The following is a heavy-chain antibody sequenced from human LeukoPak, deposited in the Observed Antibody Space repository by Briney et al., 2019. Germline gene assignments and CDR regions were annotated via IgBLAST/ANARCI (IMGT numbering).Heavy chain of an antibody. J-gene: IGHJ6*02. V-gene: IGHV3-23*01. CDR3: ANTYCSSTSCYPNFYYYYGMDV. D-gene: IGHD2-2*01. CDR1: GFTFSSYA. Sequence: GGSLRLSCAASGFTFSSYAMSWVRQAPGKGLEWVSAISGSGGSTYYADSVKGRFTISRDNSKNTLYLQMNSLRAEDTAVYYCANTYCSSTSCYPNFYYYYGMDVWGQGTTVTASS. CDR2: ISGSGGST.